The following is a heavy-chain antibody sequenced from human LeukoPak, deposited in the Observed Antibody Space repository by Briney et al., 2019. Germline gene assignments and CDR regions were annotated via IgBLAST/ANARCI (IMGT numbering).Heavy chain of an antibody. D-gene: IGHD6-6*01. Sequence: PGGSLRLSCAASGFTFSSYSMNWVRQAPGKGLEWVSSISSSSSYIYYADSVKGRFTISRDNAKNSLYLQMNSLRAEDTAVYYCAGDTATIAARPIDYWGQGTLVTVSS. CDR2: ISSSSSYI. J-gene: IGHJ4*02. CDR3: AGDTATIAARPIDY. CDR1: GFTFSSYS. V-gene: IGHV3-21*01.